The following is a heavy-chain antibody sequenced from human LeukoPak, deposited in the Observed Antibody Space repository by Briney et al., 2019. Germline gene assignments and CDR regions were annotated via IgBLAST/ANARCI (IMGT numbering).Heavy chain of an antibody. CDR1: GGSFSGYY. V-gene: IGHV4-34*01. Sequence: SETLSLTCAVYGGSFSGYYWSWIRQPPGKGLEWIGEINHSGSTNYNPSLKSRVTISVDTSKNQFSLKLSSVTAADTAVYYCASAYYRNAFDIWGQGTMVTVSS. CDR3: ASAYYRNAFDI. D-gene: IGHD3-10*01. CDR2: INHSGST. J-gene: IGHJ3*02.